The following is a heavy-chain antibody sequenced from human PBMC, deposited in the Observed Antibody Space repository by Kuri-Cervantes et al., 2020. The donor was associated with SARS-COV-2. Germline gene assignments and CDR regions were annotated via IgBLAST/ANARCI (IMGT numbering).Heavy chain of an antibody. D-gene: IGHD3-22*01. Sequence: GGSLRLSCAASGFTFSSYGMHWVRQAPGKGLERVAVISYDGSNKYYADSVKGRFTISRDNSKNTLYLQMNSLRAEDTAVYYCARDSKSITMIVVVPPMLDPWGQGTLVTDSS. J-gene: IGHJ5*02. CDR3: ARDSKSITMIVVVPPMLDP. V-gene: IGHV3-30*03. CDR1: GFTFSSYG. CDR2: ISYDGSNK.